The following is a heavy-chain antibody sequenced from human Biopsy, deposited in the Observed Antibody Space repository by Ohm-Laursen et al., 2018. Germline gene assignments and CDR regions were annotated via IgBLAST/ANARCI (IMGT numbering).Heavy chain of an antibody. CDR3: GRREVVITHDAFDT. J-gene: IGHJ3*02. CDR2: VYYSGST. V-gene: IGHV4-59*08. Sequence: GTLSLTCTVSGGSISSYYWTWIRQPPGKGLEWIGDVYYSGSTNRNPSLKIRVTILVDTSKNQFSLKLNSVTAADTAVYYCGRREVVITHDAFDTWGQGTMVTVSS. CDR1: GGSISSYY. D-gene: IGHD3-22*01.